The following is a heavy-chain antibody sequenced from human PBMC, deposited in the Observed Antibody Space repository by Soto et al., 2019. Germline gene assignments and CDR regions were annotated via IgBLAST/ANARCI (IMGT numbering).Heavy chain of an antibody. Sequence: RLPWAASEFTFRSFGVHWVRQAPGKGLEWVAVISYDGSNKYYADSVKGRFTISRDNSKNTLYLQMNSLRAEDTAVYYFASGYSYGQGYYYYGMGIWGQGTTVTVSS. CDR2: ISYDGSNK. CDR3: ASGYSYGQGYYYYGMGI. D-gene: IGHD5-18*01. J-gene: IGHJ6*01. CDR1: EFTFRSFG. V-gene: IGHV3-30*03.